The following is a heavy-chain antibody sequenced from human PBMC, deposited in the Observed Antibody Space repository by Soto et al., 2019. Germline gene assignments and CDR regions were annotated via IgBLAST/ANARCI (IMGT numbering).Heavy chain of an antibody. J-gene: IGHJ4*02. Sequence: GESLKISCKGSGDSFTNYWIGCVRQMPGKGLEWMGIIYPADSDARYSPSFQGQVTISADKSISTAYRQWSSLKASDTAMYYCLRHRRCTNGVRYARPPFWGQGTIVTVSS. D-gene: IGHD2-8*01. CDR3: LRHRRCTNGVRYARPPF. CDR2: IYPADSDA. V-gene: IGHV5-51*01. CDR1: GDSFTNYW.